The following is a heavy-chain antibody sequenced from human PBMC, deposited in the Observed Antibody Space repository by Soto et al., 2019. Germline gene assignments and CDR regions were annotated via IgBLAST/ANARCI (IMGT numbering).Heavy chain of an antibody. D-gene: IGHD6-13*01. J-gene: IGHJ4*02. CDR2: IYWDDDK. CDR1: GFSLSISGAG. Sequence: QITLKESGPTLVKPTQTLTLTCTFSGFSLSISGAGVAWIRQPPGKALEWLALIYWDDDKRYSPSLKSRLTITKDTSKDQVVLTMTNMDPVDTATYYCAHGSYSSSLHYWGQGTLVTVSS. V-gene: IGHV2-5*02. CDR3: AHGSYSSSLHY.